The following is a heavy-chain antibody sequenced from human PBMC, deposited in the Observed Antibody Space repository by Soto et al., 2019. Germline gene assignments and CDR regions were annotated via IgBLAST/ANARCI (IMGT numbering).Heavy chain of an antibody. J-gene: IGHJ4*02. CDR3: AKGNLNPPKY. Sequence: AGSLRLSCAASRFTFSSYAMSWVRQAPGKGLEWVSAISGSGGSTYYADSVKGRFTISRDNSKNTLYLQMNSLRAEDTAVYYCAKGNLNPPKYWGQGTLVTVSS. D-gene: IGHD1-7*01. V-gene: IGHV3-23*01. CDR1: RFTFSSYA. CDR2: ISGSGGST.